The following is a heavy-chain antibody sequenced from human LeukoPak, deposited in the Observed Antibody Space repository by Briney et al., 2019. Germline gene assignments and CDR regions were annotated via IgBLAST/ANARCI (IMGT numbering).Heavy chain of an antibody. CDR3: ARGGAARLHFQN. D-gene: IGHD6-6*01. CDR2: ISYSGST. CDR1: GGSVSRDNYS. J-gene: IGHJ1*01. Sequence: SETLSLTCTVSGGSVSRDNYSWSWIRQPPGKGLEWIGYISYSGSTNYNPSLKSRVTISVDTSKNQFSLNLNSVTAADTAVYYCARGGAARLHFQNWGQGTLVTVSS. V-gene: IGHV4-61*01.